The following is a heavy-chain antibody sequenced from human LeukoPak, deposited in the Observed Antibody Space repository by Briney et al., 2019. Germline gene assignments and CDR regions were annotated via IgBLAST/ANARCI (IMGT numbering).Heavy chain of an antibody. D-gene: IGHD6-6*01. CDR3: AKWKYSSSGLDDY. J-gene: IGHJ4*02. Sequence: GGSLRLSCAASGFTFSSYGMHWVRQAPGKGLEWVAVIWYDGSNKYYADSVKGRFTISRDNSKNTLYLQMNSLRAEDTAVYYCAKWKYSSSGLDDYWGQGTLVTVSS. CDR2: IWYDGSNK. V-gene: IGHV3-33*06. CDR1: GFTFSSYG.